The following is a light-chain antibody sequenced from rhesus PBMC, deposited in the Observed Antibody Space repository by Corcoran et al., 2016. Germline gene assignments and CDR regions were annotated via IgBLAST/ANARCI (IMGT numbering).Light chain of an antibody. CDR1: QSINNW. CDR2: KTS. CDR3: QQSSSFPFT. V-gene: IGKV1-22*01. Sequence: DFQMTQSPSSLSASVGDTVTITCRASQSINNWLAWYQQKTGKAPKLLIYKTSKLESGVPSRFSGIGSWTDFTLTINSLQPEDFATYYCQQSSSFPFTFGPGTKRDIK. J-gene: IGKJ3*01.